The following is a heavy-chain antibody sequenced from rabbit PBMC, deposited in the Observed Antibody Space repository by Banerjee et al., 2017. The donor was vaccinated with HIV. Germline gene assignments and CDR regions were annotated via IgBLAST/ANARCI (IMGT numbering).Heavy chain of an antibody. J-gene: IGHJ4*01. CDR1: GFDFSSSYY. Sequence: QAQLVESGGGLVQPEGSLTLTCKASGFDFSSSYYMCWVRQAPGKGLEWIACIYTGSSGSTYYTSRAKGRFTFSKTSSTTVTLEVTSLTAADTATYFCARDLTDAIGWKFGWWGPGTLVTVS. CDR3: ARDLTDAIGWKFGW. D-gene: IGHD4-1*01. CDR2: IYTGSSGST. V-gene: IGHV1S45*01.